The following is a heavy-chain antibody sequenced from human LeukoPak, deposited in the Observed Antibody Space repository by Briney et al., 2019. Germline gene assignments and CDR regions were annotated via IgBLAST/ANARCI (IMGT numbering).Heavy chain of an antibody. V-gene: IGHV3-48*04. Sequence: PGRSLRLSCAASGFTFSSYAMHWIRQAPGKGLEWVSYISSSGSTIYYADSVKGRFTISRDNAKNSLYLQMNSLRAEDTAVYYCARDLSSGYNDRNYYYGMDVWGQGTTVTVSS. CDR2: ISSSGSTI. CDR1: GFTFSSYA. D-gene: IGHD3-22*01. J-gene: IGHJ6*02. CDR3: ARDLSSGYNDRNYYYGMDV.